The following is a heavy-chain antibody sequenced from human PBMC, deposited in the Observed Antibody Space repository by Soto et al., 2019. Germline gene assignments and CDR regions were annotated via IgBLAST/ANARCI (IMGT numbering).Heavy chain of an antibody. CDR3: ARDLSLGIAAAGTKPSHERYYYYGMDV. CDR2: ISAYNGNT. CDR1: GYTFSSYG. V-gene: IGHV1-18*01. J-gene: IGHJ6*02. Sequence: ASVKVSCKASGYTFSSYGISWVRQAPGQGLEWMGWISAYNGNTNYAQKLQGRVIMTTDTSISTAYMELSRLRSDDTAVYYCARDLSLGIAAAGTKPSHERYYYYGMDVWGQGTTVTVSS. D-gene: IGHD6-13*01.